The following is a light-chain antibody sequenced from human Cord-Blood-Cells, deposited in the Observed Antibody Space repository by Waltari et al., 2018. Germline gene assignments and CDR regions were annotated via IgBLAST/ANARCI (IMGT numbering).Light chain of an antibody. Sequence: QSALTQPASVSGSPGKSITIPCTGTSSDVGGYNYVSWYQQHPGKAPKLMIYDVSKRPSGVSNRFSGSKSVNTASLTISGLQAEDEADYYCSSYTSSSTFVFGTGTKVTVL. V-gene: IGLV2-14*01. J-gene: IGLJ1*01. CDR3: SSYTSSSTFV. CDR2: DVS. CDR1: SSDVGGYNY.